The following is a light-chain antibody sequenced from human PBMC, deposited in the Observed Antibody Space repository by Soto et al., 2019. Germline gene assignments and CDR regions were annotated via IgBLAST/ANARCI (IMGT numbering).Light chain of an antibody. J-gene: IGKJ5*01. CDR1: QSVSSSY. V-gene: IGKV3-11*01. CDR3: QQRSNWPPFT. Sequence: EIVLTQSPCTLSLYPGERATLSCRASQSVSSSYLAWYQQKPGQAPRLLIYDASNRATDIPARFSGSGSGTDFTLTISSLEPEDFAVYYCQQRSNWPPFTFGQGTRLEIK. CDR2: DAS.